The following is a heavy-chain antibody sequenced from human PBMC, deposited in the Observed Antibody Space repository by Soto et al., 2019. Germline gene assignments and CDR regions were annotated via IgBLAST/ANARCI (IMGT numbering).Heavy chain of an antibody. D-gene: IGHD1-26*01. CDR1: GYTFTDYW. V-gene: IGHV5-51*01. CDR3: ARGGMVGSTKSYFDY. J-gene: IGHJ4*02. CDR2: IYPGDSDT. Sequence: GESLKISCKGSGYTFTDYWIGWVRQMPGKGLEWMGIIYPGDSDTRYSPSFQGQVIISADKSINTAYLQWSSLKASDTAMYYCARGGMVGSTKSYFDYWGKGPLATVP.